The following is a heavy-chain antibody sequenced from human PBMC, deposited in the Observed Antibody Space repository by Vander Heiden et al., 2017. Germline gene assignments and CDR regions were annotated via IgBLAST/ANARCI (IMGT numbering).Heavy chain of an antibody. J-gene: IGHJ3*02. CDR3: AIGRRWRQSRDAFDI. CDR1: GYTFTGYY. V-gene: IGHV1-2*06. CDR2: INPNSGGT. Sequence: QVQLVQSGAEVKKPGASVKVSCKASGYTFTGYYMHWVRQAPGQGLEWMGRINPNSGGTNYAQKFQCRVTMTRDTSISTAYLELSRLRPDDTAVYYCAIGRRWRQSRDAFDIWGQGTMVTLSS.